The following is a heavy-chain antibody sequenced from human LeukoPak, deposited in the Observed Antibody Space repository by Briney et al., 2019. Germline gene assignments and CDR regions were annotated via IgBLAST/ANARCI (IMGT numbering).Heavy chain of an antibody. D-gene: IGHD3-16*01. V-gene: IGHV1-69*05. CDR3: ARGPSPPRFYYYMDV. Sequence: GSSVKVSCKASGGTFSSYAISWVRQAPGQGLEWMGGIIPIFGTGNYAQKFQGRVTITTDESTSTAYMELSRLRSDDTAVFYCARGPSPPRFYYYMDVWGKGTTVTVSS. CDR2: IIPIFGTG. J-gene: IGHJ6*03. CDR1: GGTFSSYA.